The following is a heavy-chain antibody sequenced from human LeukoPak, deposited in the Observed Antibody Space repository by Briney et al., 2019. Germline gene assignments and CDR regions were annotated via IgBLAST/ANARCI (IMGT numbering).Heavy chain of an antibody. CDR2: ISASGTST. D-gene: IGHD3-10*01. CDR1: GFTFTSSA. J-gene: IGHJ4*02. Sequence: GGSVRLSCAASGFTFTSSAMSWVRQAPGKGLEWVSTISASGTSTYHADSVKGRLTISRDSSKNTLYLQMNSLRAEDTAVYYCAKAKAGYFDYWGQGTLVTVSS. CDR3: AKAKAGYFDY. V-gene: IGHV3-23*01.